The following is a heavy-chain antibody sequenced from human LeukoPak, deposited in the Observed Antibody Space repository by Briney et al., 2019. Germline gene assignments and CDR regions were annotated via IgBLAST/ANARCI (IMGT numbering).Heavy chain of an antibody. J-gene: IGHJ5*02. CDR3: TRENYVPDS. D-gene: IGHD3-10*02. V-gene: IGHV3-7*03. CDR2: ISNGGGAT. Sequence: PGGSLRLSCGASGYTFSPYWMSWVRQIPGKGLEWVASISNGGGATYYVDSVRGRFTISRDDAKNSLFLQMNGLRSDDTAVYYCTRENYVPDSWGQGTLVTVSS. CDR1: GYTFSPYW.